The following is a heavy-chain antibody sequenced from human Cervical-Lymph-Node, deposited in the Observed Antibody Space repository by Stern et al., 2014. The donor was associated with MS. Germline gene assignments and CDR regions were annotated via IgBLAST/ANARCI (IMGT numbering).Heavy chain of an antibody. Sequence: VQLVESGAEVKKPGESLKISCKGSGYSFTSYWIGWVRQMPGKGLEWMGIIYPGDSDTRYSPSFQGQVTISADKSISPAYLQWSSLKASDTAMYFCARLDGDYNYYYGMDVWGQGTTVTVSS. V-gene: IGHV5-51*01. CDR1: GYSFTSYW. D-gene: IGHD4-17*01. CDR3: ARLDGDYNYYYGMDV. J-gene: IGHJ6*02. CDR2: IYPGDSDT.